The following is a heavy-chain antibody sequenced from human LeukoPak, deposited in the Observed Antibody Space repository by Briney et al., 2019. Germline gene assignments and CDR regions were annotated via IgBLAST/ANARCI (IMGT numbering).Heavy chain of an antibody. Sequence: GGSLRLSCAASGFTFSSYEMNWVRQAPGKGLEWVSYISSSGSTIYYADSVKGRLTISRDNAKNTLYLQMNSLRVEDTAVYYCARDFMYSITCAGCWGQGTLVTVSS. D-gene: IGHD6-13*01. CDR3: ARDFMYSITCAGC. CDR2: ISSSGSTI. V-gene: IGHV3-48*03. J-gene: IGHJ4*02. CDR1: GFTFSSYE.